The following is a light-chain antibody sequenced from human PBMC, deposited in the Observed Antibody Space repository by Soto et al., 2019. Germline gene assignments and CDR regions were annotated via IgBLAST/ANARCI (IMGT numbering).Light chain of an antibody. CDR1: QIIGSW. CDR3: QQANSFPFT. J-gene: IGKJ3*01. CDR2: AAS. Sequence: DIQMTQSPSSVSASIGDRVTITCRASQIIGSWLAWYQQKPGIAPTLLLYAASSLQSGVPSRFSGSGSGLDFTLTITSLQAEDSATYYCQQANSFPFTFGPGTKVDIK. V-gene: IGKV1-12*02.